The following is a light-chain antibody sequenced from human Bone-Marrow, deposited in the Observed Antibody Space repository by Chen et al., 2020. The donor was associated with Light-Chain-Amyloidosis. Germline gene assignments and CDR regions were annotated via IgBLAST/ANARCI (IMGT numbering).Light chain of an antibody. V-gene: IGLV3-25*03. J-gene: IGLJ2*01. CDR1: DLPTKY. CDR2: IDT. Sequence: SYELTQPPSVSVSPGQTARITRPGDDLPTKYAYWYQQKPGQAPVLVIHIDTERPSGISERFSGSSSGTTATLTISGVQAEDEADYHCQSADSSGTYEVIFGGGTKLTVL. CDR3: QSADSSGTYEVI.